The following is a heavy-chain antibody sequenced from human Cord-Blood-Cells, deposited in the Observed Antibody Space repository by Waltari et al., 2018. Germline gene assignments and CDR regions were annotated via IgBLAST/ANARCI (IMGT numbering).Heavy chain of an antibody. CDR1: GGSIRSSSYY. CDR3: ASTYDFWSGYTAEYFQH. Sequence: QLQLQESGPGLVKPSETLSLTCTVPGGSIRSSSYYWGWIRQPPGKGLEWIGSIYYSGSTYYNPSLKSRVTISVDTSKNQFSLKLSSVTAADTAVYYCASTYDFWSGYTAEYFQHWGQGTLVTVSS. V-gene: IGHV4-39*01. J-gene: IGHJ1*01. CDR2: IYYSGST. D-gene: IGHD3-3*01.